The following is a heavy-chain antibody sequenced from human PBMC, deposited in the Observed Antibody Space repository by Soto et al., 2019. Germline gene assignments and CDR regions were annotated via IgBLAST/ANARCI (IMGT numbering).Heavy chain of an antibody. CDR2: ISSSGSTI. CDR1: GFTFSSYT. D-gene: IGHD6-13*01. V-gene: IGHV3-48*04. J-gene: IGHJ6*02. CDR3: ARRPGIYGMDV. Sequence: GGSLRLSCAASGFTFSSYTMSWVRQAPGKGLEWVSYISSSGSTIYYADSVKGRFTISRDNAKNSLYLQMNSLRAEDTAVYYCARRPGIYGMDVWGQGTTVTVSS.